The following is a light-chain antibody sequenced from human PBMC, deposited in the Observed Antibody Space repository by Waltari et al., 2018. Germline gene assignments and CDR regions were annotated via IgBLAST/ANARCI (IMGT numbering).Light chain of an antibody. J-gene: IGKJ2*01. Sequence: EIVMTQSPLSLPVTPGEPASISCRSSQSLLHANGKNYVDWYVLKPGQSPRLLISLGSNRASGVPDRVIGIGADTDMTLRISRVEAEDYGVYYCTQALMTPNTCGQGTKLEI. CDR3: TQALMTPNT. V-gene: IGKV2-28*01. CDR2: LGS. CDR1: QSLLHANGKNY.